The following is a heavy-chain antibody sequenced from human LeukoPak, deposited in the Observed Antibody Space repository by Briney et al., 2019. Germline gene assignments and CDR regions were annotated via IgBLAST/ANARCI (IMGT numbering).Heavy chain of an antibody. CDR3: AVDWYDSSGYGTFDY. V-gene: IGHV3-23*01. Sequence: GGSLRLSCAASGFSFSSYGMSWVRQGPGKGLEWVSTITGSGGNTDYADSVKGRFTISRDNPKNTLYLQMHSLRAEDTAVYYCAVDWYDSSGYGTFDYWGQGTLVTVSS. J-gene: IGHJ4*02. CDR2: ITGSGGNT. CDR1: GFSFSSYG. D-gene: IGHD3-22*01.